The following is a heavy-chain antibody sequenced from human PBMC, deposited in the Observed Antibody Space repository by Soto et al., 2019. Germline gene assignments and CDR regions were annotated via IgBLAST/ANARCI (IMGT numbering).Heavy chain of an antibody. CDR2: INAGNGNT. CDR3: ARSYGDYGWFDP. D-gene: IGHD4-17*01. J-gene: IGHJ5*02. V-gene: IGHV1-3*01. CDR1: GYTFTSYA. Sequence: ASVKVSCKASGYTFTSYAMHWVRQAPGQRLEWMGWINAGNGNTKYSQNFQGRVTITRDTSASTAYMELSSLRSEDTAVYYCARSYGDYGWFDPWGQGTLVTVSS.